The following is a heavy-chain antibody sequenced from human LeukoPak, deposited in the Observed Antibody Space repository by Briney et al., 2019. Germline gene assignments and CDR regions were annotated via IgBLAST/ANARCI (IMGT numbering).Heavy chain of an antibody. D-gene: IGHD6-13*01. CDR1: GFTFSNFA. CDR2: ISYDGNNK. Sequence: PGGSLRLSCAASGFTFSNFAMHWVRQAPGKGLEWVAFISYDGNNKYYADSVKGRFTISRDSFKNTLYLQVNSLRAEDTTVYYCAREEPGIAAAGMDYWGQGTLVTVSS. CDR3: AREEPGIAAAGMDY. V-gene: IGHV3-30-3*01. J-gene: IGHJ4*02.